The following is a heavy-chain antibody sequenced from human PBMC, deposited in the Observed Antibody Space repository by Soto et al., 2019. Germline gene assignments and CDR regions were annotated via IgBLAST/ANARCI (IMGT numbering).Heavy chain of an antibody. V-gene: IGHV1-8*01. CDR1: GYTFTSYD. D-gene: IGHD6-19*01. CDR2: MNPSTGNT. Sequence: ASVKVSCKASGYTFTSYDIIWVRQATGQGLEWMGWMNPSTGNTDSAEKFQGRLTMTRNTSISTVYMELSSLSFEDTAVYYCARGRIIVAGGFDPWGQGTLVTAPQ. J-gene: IGHJ5*02. CDR3: ARGRIIVAGGFDP.